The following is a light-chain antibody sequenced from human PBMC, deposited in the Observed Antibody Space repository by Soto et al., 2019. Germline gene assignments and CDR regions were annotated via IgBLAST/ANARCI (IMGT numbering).Light chain of an antibody. J-gene: IGLJ3*02. V-gene: IGLV2-11*01. CDR1: SSDVGGYNY. CDR3: CSYAGSYTWV. Sequence: QSALTQPRSVSGSPGQSVTISCTGTSSDVGGYNYVSWYQQHPRKAPKLMIYDVSKRPSGVPDRFSGSKSGNTASLTISGLQAEDEADYYCCSYAGSYTWVFGGGTQLTVL. CDR2: DVS.